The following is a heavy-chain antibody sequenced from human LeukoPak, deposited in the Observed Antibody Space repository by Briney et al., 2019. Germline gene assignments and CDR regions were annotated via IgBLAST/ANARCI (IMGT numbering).Heavy chain of an antibody. V-gene: IGHV3-64*04. CDR3: AREGYYGSGSPPSLYFDY. CDR1: GFTFSSYA. D-gene: IGHD3-10*01. CDR2: ISSNGGST. J-gene: IGHJ4*02. Sequence: GGSLRLSCSASGFTFSSYAMHWVRQAPGKGLEHVSAISSNGGSTYYADSVKGRFTISRDNSRSTLYLQMNSLRPEDTAIYYCAREGYYGSGSPPSLYFDYWGQGTLVTVSS.